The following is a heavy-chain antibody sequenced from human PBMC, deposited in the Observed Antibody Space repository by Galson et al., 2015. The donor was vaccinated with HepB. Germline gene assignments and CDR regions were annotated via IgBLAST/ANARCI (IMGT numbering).Heavy chain of an antibody. D-gene: IGHD1-26*01. J-gene: IGHJ4*02. CDR1: GFTFSNYW. V-gene: IGHV3-7*01. Sequence: SLRLSCAASGFTFSNYWMTWVRQAPGKGLEWVANIKQDGSENYYVDSVKGRFTISRDNAKNSLYLQMNSLRVEDTAVYYCARDRVASSGSYDSWGQGTLVTVSS. CDR2: IKQDGSEN. CDR3: ARDRVASSGSYDS.